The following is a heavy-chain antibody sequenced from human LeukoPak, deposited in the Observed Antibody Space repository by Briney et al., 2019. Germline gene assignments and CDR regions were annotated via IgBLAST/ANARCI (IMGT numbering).Heavy chain of an antibody. V-gene: IGHV3-53*01. CDR1: GFTVSSNY. J-gene: IGHJ4*02. CDR2: IYSGGST. CDR3: ARGEGLFDY. Sequence: GGSLRLSCEASGFTVSSNYMSWVRQAPGRGLEWVSVIYSGGSTYYADSVKGRFTISRDNSKNTLYLQMNSLRAEDTAVYYCARGEGLFDYWGQGTLVTVSS.